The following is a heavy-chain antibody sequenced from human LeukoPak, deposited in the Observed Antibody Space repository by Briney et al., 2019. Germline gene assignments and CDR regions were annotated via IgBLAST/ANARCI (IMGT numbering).Heavy chain of an antibody. CDR3: ARETGTYSAFDY. J-gene: IGHJ4*02. D-gene: IGHD1-26*01. V-gene: IGHV4-38-2*02. Sequence: SETLSLTCTVSGYSISSGYYWAWIRQPPGKGLEWIGTIYHSGSTYSNPSLKSRVTISVDTSKNQFSLRLSSVTAADAAVYYCARETGTYSAFDYWGQGTLVTVSS. CDR1: GYSISSGYY. CDR2: IYHSGST.